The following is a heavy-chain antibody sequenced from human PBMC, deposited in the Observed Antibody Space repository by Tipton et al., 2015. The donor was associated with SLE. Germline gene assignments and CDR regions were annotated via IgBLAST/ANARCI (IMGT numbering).Heavy chain of an antibody. Sequence: QLVQSGAEVKKPGASVKVSCKASGYTFTSYGISWVRQAPGQGLEWMGWISAYNGSTNYAQKLQGRVTMTTDTSTSTAYMELRSLKSDDKAVYYCARSGFGGVIANYFDDWGQGTLVTVSS. CDR1: GYTFTSYG. J-gene: IGHJ4*02. CDR3: ARSGFGGVIANYFDD. V-gene: IGHV1-18*01. D-gene: IGHD3-16*02. CDR2: ISAYNGST.